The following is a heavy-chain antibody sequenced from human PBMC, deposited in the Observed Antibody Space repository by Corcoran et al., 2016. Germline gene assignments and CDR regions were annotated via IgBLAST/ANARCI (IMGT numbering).Heavy chain of an antibody. CDR1: GGPFSGYY. D-gene: IGHD6-6*01. V-gene: IGHV4-34*01. Sequence: QVQLQQWGAGLLKPSETLSLTCAVYGGPFSGYYWSWIRQPPGKGLEWIGEINQSGGISYNPSLRSRVTISVDTSKNQFSLILKSVTAADTAVYYCARGDIAARLGYWGQGTLVTVSP. J-gene: IGHJ4*02. CDR2: INQSGGI. CDR3: ARGDIAARLGY.